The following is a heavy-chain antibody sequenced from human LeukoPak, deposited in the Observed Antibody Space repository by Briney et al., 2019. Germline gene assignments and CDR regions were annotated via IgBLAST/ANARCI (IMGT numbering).Heavy chain of an antibody. CDR1: GFTFSGYA. CDR3: AKQYDYGDYVDY. Sequence: PGGSLRLSCAASGFTFSGYAMSWVRQAPGKGLEWVSTVSGSRVSTYYADSVKGRFTISRDNSKNTLYLQMNSLRADDTAVYYCAKQYDYGDYVDYWGQGTLVTVSS. J-gene: IGHJ4*02. CDR2: VSGSRVST. D-gene: IGHD4-17*01. V-gene: IGHV3-23*01.